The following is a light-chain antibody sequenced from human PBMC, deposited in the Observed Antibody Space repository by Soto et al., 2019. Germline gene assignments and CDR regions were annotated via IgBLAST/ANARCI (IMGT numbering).Light chain of an antibody. CDR1: QGISSY. CDR2: DAS. CDR3: QQRSNWPPGLT. V-gene: IGKV3-11*01. J-gene: IGKJ4*01. Sequence: TQSPSSFSASTGDRVTITCRASQGISSYLAWYQQKPGQAPRLLIYDASNRATGIPARFSGSGSGTDFTLTISSLEPEDFAVYYCQQRSNWPPGLTFGGGTKVEIK.